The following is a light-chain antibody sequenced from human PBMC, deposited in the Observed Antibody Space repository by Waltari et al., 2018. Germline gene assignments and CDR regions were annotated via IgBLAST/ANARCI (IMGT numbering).Light chain of an antibody. V-gene: IGLV3-21*02. CDR1: NIANKS. Sequence: SYVLTQPPSVSVAPGQTASITCGGNNIANKSVHWYQQKPGQAPVLVVYNDSDRPSGIPERFSGSNSGNTATLTISRVEAGDEADYYCQVWDTTADLAIFGGGTKLTVL. CDR2: NDS. CDR3: QVWDTTADLAI. J-gene: IGLJ2*01.